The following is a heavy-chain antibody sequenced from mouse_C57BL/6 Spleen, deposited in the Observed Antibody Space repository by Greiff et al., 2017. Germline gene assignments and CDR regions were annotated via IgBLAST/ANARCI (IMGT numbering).Heavy chain of an antibody. CDR2: IDPSDSYT. D-gene: IGHD1-3*01. J-gene: IGHJ4*01. CDR1: GYTFTSYW. CDR3: ARVDNYDDYAMDY. Sequence: QVQLQQPGAELVMPGASVKLSCKASGYTFTSYWMHWVKQRPGQGLEWIGEIDPSDSYTNYNQKFKGKSTLTVDKSSSTAYMQLSSLTSEDSAVYYCARVDNYDDYAMDYWGQGTSVTVSS. V-gene: IGHV1-69*01.